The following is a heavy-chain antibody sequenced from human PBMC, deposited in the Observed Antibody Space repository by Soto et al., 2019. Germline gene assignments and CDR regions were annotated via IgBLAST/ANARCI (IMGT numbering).Heavy chain of an antibody. Sequence: GGSLRLFCAASGFSFGTFPMNCVPQAPGEGVEWVSSNGGSGTMTHYADSVKVRFTISRDNSKNMVYLQMNTLRAEDTAVYYCVKCDVLRTTSWGWCNWFDPWGSGTLVTDSS. CDR2: NGGSGTMT. CDR3: VKCDVLRTTSWGWCNWFDP. CDR1: GFSFGTFP. D-gene: IGHD2-21*01. V-gene: IGHV3-23*01. J-gene: IGHJ5*02.